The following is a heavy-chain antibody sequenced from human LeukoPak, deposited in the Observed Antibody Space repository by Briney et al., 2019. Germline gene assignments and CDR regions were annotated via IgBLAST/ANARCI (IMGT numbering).Heavy chain of an antibody. CDR2: ISSSSSYI. CDR3: ARDADYGDYYFDY. CDR1: GFTFSSYS. V-gene: IGHV3-21*01. Sequence: GGSLRLSCAASGFTFSSYSMSWVRQAPGKGLEWVSSISSSSSYIYYADSVKGRFTISRDNAKNSLYLQMNSLRAEDTAVYYCARDADYGDYYFDYWGQGTLVTVSS. D-gene: IGHD4-17*01. J-gene: IGHJ4*02.